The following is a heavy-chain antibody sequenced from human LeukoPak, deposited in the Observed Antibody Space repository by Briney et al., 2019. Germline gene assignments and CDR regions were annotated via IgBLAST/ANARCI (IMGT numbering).Heavy chain of an antibody. CDR2: ISGSGGST. CDR1: GFTFGSYT. CDR3: AKDQVSSGWYFDY. Sequence: PGGSLRLSCAASGFTFGSYTMSWVRQAPGKGLEWVSAISGSGGSTHYADSVKGRFTISRDNSKNTLYLQMNSLRAEDTAVYYCAKDQVSSGWYFDYWGQGTLVTVSS. D-gene: IGHD6-19*01. V-gene: IGHV3-23*01. J-gene: IGHJ4*02.